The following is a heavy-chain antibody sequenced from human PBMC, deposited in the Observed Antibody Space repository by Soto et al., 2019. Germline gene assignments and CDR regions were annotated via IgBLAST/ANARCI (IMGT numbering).Heavy chain of an antibody. CDR2: INPNSGGT. V-gene: IGHV1-2*04. CDR1: GYTFTGYY. Sequence: ASVKVSCKASGYTFTGYYMHWVRQAPGQGLEWMGWINPNSGGTNYAQKFQGWVTMTRDTSISTAYMELSRLRSDDTAVYYCARGGNCSSTSCYRPHYYGMDVWGQGTTVTVSS. CDR3: ARGGNCSSTSCYRPHYYGMDV. J-gene: IGHJ6*02. D-gene: IGHD2-2*02.